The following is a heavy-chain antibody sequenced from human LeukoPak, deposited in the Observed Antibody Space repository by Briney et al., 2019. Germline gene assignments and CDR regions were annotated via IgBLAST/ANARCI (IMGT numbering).Heavy chain of an antibody. CDR1: GGSFSGYY. V-gene: IGHV4-34*01. Sequence: SETLSLTCAVYGGSFSGYYWSWIRQPPGKGLEWIGNTYHSDYTNYNPSLKSRATISVDKSKNQLSLKVTSVTAADTAMYYCARDSKSTADAFDIWGQGTMVTVSS. D-gene: IGHD5/OR15-5a*01. CDR3: ARDSKSTADAFDI. J-gene: IGHJ3*02. CDR2: TYHSDYT.